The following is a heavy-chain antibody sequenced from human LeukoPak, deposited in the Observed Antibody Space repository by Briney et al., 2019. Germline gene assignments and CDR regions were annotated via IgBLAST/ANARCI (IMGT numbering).Heavy chain of an antibody. Sequence: GGSLRLSCAASGFTFSDYYMSWVRQAPGKGLQWVSTINWNGDSTGYADSVKGRFTISRDNAKNSLYLQMNSLTAEDTALYYCARDYGSGSYYNGIDYWGQGTLVTVSS. V-gene: IGHV3-20*04. J-gene: IGHJ4*02. CDR1: GFTFSDYY. CDR3: ARDYGSGSYYNGIDY. D-gene: IGHD3-10*01. CDR2: INWNGDST.